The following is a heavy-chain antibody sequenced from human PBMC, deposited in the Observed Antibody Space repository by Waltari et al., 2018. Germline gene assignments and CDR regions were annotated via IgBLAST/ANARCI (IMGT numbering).Heavy chain of an antibody. CDR1: GGSISSHY. Sequence: QVQLQESGPGLVKPSETLSLTCTVSGGSISSHYWSWIRQPPGKGLEWIGYIYYSGSTNYNPSLKSRVTISLDTSKNQFSLKLSSVTAADTAVYYCASGAMGNWGQGTLVTVSS. CDR2: IYYSGST. D-gene: IGHD7-27*01. J-gene: IGHJ4*02. CDR3: ASGAMGN. V-gene: IGHV4-59*11.